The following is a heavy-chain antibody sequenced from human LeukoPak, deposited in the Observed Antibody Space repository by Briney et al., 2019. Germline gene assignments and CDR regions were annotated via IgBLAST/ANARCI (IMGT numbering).Heavy chain of an antibody. CDR1: GFTFSSYA. D-gene: IGHD3-22*01. CDR2: ISSSSGST. Sequence: GGSLRLSCAASGFTFSSYAMNWVRQAPGKGLEWVSSISSSSGSTYYADSVKGRFTISRDNAKNSLYLQMNSLRAEDTAVYYCAKEYSITRIVVANNCSDPWGQGTLVTVSP. J-gene: IGHJ5*02. CDR3: AKEYSITRIVVANNCSDP. V-gene: IGHV3-23*01.